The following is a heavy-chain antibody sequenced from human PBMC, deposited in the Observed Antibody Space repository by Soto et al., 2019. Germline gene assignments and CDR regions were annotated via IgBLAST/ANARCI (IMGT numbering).Heavy chain of an antibody. Sequence: PGGSLRLSCAASGFTFSSYSMNWVRQAPGKGLEWVSSISSSSSYIYYADSVKGRFTISRDNAKNSLYLPMNSLRAEDTAVYYCARDIAASYYDYVWGSYRSDLFDYWGQGTLVTVSS. CDR3: ARDIAASYYDYVWGSYRSDLFDY. CDR1: GFTFSSYS. J-gene: IGHJ4*02. CDR2: ISSSSSYI. V-gene: IGHV3-21*01. D-gene: IGHD3-16*02.